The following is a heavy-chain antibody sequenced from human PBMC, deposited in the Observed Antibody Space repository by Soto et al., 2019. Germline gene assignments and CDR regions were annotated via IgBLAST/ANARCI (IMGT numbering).Heavy chain of an antibody. Sequence: QVQLVESGGGVVQPGRALRLSCAASGFSFNTSGMHWVRQAPGKGLEWVAVIAFDGSQEFYGDSVRGRFTISRDNSKNTLFLQMKSLTPEDTAVYYCATKVRVTNYLSYGMDVWGQGTTVTVSS. CDR1: GFSFNTSG. V-gene: IGHV3-30*03. J-gene: IGHJ6*02. CDR2: IAFDGSQE. D-gene: IGHD1-7*01. CDR3: ATKVRVTNYLSYGMDV.